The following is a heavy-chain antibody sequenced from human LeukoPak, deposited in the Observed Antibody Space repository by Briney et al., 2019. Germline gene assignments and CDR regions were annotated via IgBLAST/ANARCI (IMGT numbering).Heavy chain of an antibody. V-gene: IGHV1-18*04. Sequence: GASVKVSCKASGYTFTSYYMHWVRQAPGQGLEWMGWISAYNGNTNYAQKLQGRVTMTTDTSTSTAYMELRSLRSDDTAVYYCARDKARQVVGFDPWGQGTLVTVSS. CDR2: ISAYNGNT. CDR1: GYTFTSYY. CDR3: ARDKARQVVGFDP. J-gene: IGHJ5*02. D-gene: IGHD2-15*01.